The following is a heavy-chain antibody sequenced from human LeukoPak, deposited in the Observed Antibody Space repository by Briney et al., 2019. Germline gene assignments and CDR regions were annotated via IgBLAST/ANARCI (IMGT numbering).Heavy chain of an antibody. CDR1: GYSFTSYW. CDR2: IDPSDSYT. CDR3: ARLVGGTVDY. J-gene: IGHJ4*02. V-gene: IGHV5-10-1*01. Sequence: GESLKISCKGSGYSFTSYWINWVRQMPGKGLEWMGRIDPSDSYTNYSPSFQGHVTISADKSATSAYLQWSSLKASDTAMYYCARLVGGTVDYWGQGTLVTVSS. D-gene: IGHD1-26*01.